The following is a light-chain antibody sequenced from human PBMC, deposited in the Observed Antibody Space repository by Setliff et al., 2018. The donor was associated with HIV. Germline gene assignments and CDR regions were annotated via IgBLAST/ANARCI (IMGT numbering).Light chain of an antibody. CDR2: EVT. CDR3: SSYASGTIWL. V-gene: IGLV2-8*01. Sequence: SALTQPPSASGSPGQSVTISCTGTSSDVGVSWYQQHPGKAPKLMIYEVTKRPSGVPDRFFGSKAGNTASLTVSGLRAEDEASYYCSSYASGTIWLFGGGTKVTVL. J-gene: IGLJ3*02. CDR1: SSDVG.